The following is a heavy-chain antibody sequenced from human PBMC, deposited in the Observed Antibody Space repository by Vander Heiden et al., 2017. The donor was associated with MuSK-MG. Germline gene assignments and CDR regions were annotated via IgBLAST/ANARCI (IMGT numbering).Heavy chain of an antibody. Sequence: QVQLVQSGAEVKKPGASVKVSCKASGYTFTGYYMHWVRQAPGQGLEWMGWINPNSGGTKYAQKLQGRVTMTRDTSISTADMELSRMRSEETAVYYCAIEPIGGATRGHAFDIWGQGTMVTVYS. CDR2: INPNSGGT. D-gene: IGHD1-26*01. J-gene: IGHJ3*02. CDR1: GYTFTGYY. V-gene: IGHV1-2*02. CDR3: AIEPIGGATRGHAFDI.